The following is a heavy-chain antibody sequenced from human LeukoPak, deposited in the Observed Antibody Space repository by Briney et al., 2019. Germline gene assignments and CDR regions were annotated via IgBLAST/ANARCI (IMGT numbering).Heavy chain of an antibody. V-gene: IGHV3-48*02. Sequence: GGYLILSCAASGFTFSSYSMSWVRQAPGKGLERVSYISSSSTTIYYADSVEGRFTISRDNAKNSLYLQMNSLIDEDTAVYYCARESRGPVITMLRGASDYWCQGTLVTVSS. J-gene: IGHJ4*02. CDR1: GFTFSSYS. CDR2: ISSSSTTI. D-gene: IGHD3-10*01. CDR3: ARESRGPVITMLRGASDY.